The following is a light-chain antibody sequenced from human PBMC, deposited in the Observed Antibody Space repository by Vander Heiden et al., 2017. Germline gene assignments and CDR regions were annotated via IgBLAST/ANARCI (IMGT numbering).Light chain of an antibody. CDR2: DDF. CDR1: NIGSKS. J-gene: IGLJ1*01. CDR3: QVWDSESDHYV. V-gene: IGLV3-21*02. Sequence: SYVLTQPPSVSVAPGQTATITCGGSNIGSKSVYWYQQKPGQAPVLVLFDDFDRPSGIPERFSGSHSGNTATLTVNRVEAGDEADYYCQVWDSESDHYVFGTGTKVTV.